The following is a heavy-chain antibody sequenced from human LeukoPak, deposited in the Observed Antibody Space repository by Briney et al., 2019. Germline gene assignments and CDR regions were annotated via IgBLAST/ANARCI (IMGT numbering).Heavy chain of an antibody. Sequence: SETLSLTCTVSGASISSGDYYWSWIRQPAGKGLEWIGYIYYSGSTNYNPSLKSRVTISVDTSKNQFSLKLSSVTAADTAVYYYASLVASDVVAFDIWGQGTMVTVSS. CDR2: IYYSGST. CDR3: ASLVASDVVAFDI. V-gene: IGHV4-61*10. J-gene: IGHJ3*02. CDR1: GASISSGDYY. D-gene: IGHD5-12*01.